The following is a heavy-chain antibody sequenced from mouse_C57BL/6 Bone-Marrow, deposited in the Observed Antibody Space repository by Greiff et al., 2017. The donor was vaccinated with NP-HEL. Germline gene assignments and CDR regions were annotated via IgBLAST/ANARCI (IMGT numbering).Heavy chain of an antibody. J-gene: IGHJ3*01. Sequence: QVQLQQSGPGLVQPSQSLSITCTVSGFSLTSYGVHWVRQSPGKGLEWLGVIWRGGSTDYNAAFMSRLSITKDNSKSQVFFKMNSLQADDTAIYYCAKKGIYYYGSSYAWFAYWGQGTLVTVSA. CDR3: AKKGIYYYGSSYAWFAY. CDR2: IWRGGST. V-gene: IGHV2-5*01. CDR1: GFSLTSYG. D-gene: IGHD1-1*01.